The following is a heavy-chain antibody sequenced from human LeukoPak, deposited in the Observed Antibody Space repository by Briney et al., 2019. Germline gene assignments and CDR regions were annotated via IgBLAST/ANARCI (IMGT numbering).Heavy chain of an antibody. CDR3: ARYRNEALFAFDI. CDR1: GDSISNYY. CDR2: IYYSGNT. V-gene: IGHV4-59*01. D-gene: IGHD1-14*01. Sequence: PSETLSLTCTVTGDSISNYYWSWIRQPPGKGLEWIGYIYYSGNTDYNPSLKSRVTISVDTSKNQFSLRLNSVTAADTAVYYCARYRNEALFAFDIWGQGTMVTVSS. J-gene: IGHJ3*02.